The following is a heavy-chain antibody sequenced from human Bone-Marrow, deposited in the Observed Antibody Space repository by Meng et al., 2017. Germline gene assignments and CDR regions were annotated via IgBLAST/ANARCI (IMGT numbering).Heavy chain of an antibody. CDR1: GDSVSSNNAA. V-gene: IGHV6-1*01. Sequence: SCAISGDSVSSNNAAWNWIRQSPSRGLEWLGRTYCRSKWFNDYAVSVKSRISINPDISKNHFSLQLNAVTPEYTAVYYCARGSGFDYWGQGTLVTVSS. D-gene: IGHD3-10*01. J-gene: IGHJ4*02. CDR2: TYCRSKWFN. CDR3: ARGSGFDY.